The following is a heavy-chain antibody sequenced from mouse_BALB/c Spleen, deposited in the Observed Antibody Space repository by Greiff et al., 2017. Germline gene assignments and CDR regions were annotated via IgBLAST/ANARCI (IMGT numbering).Heavy chain of an antibody. CDR3: AIGGNYVLAWFAY. D-gene: IGHD2-1*01. CDR2: ISSGSSTI. Sequence: EVQRVESGGGLVQPGGSRKLSCAASGFTFSSFGMHWVRQAPEKGLEWVAYISSGSSTIYYADTVKGRFTISRDNPKNTLFLQMTSLRSEDTAMYYCAIGGNYVLAWFAYWGQGTLVTVSA. J-gene: IGHJ3*01. CDR1: GFTFSSFG. V-gene: IGHV5-17*02.